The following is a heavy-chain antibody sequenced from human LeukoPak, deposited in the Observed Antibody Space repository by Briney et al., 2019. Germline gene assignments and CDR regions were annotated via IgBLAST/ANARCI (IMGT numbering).Heavy chain of an antibody. CDR1: GGSISSGGYY. CDR3: ARDGDIAAAGTDFDY. J-gene: IGHJ4*02. D-gene: IGHD6-13*01. Sequence: SQTLSLTCTVSGGSISSGGYYWSWIRQPPGKGLEWIGYIYHSGSTYYNPSLKSRVTISVDTSKNQFSLKLSSVTAADTAVYYCARDGDIAAAGTDFDYWGQGTLVTASS. CDR2: IYHSGST. V-gene: IGHV4-30-2*01.